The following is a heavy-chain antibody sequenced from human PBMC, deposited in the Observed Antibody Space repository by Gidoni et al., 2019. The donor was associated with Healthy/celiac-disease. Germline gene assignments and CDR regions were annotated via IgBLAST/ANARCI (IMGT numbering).Heavy chain of an antibody. CDR2: IYYSGTT. Sequence: QVQLQESGPGLVKPSETLSLPCPVSGGSISSYYWSWIRQPPGKVLEWIGYIYYSGTTNYNPSLKSRVTISVDTSKNQFSLKLSSVTAADTAVYYCARTRGYDFNYDYWGQGTLVTVSS. CDR3: ARTRGYDFNYDY. CDR1: GGSISSYY. V-gene: IGHV4-59*01. D-gene: IGHD3-3*01. J-gene: IGHJ4*02.